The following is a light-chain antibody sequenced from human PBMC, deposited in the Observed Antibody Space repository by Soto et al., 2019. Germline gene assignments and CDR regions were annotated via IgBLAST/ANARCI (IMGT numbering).Light chain of an antibody. CDR3: QQYNNSPPT. J-gene: IGKJ1*01. V-gene: IGKV3-15*01. Sequence: EIVMTQSPATLSVSPGERATLSCRASQSVGSNLAWYRQKPGQAPRLLIYGASTRATDIPARFSGSGSGTEFTLTISSLQSEDFAVYFCQQYNNSPPTFGQGTKVEIK. CDR1: QSVGSN. CDR2: GAS.